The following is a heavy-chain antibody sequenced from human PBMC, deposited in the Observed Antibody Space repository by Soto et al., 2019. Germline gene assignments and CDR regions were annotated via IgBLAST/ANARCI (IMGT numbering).Heavy chain of an antibody. D-gene: IGHD3-9*01. CDR3: TKDAKFDDIYTGYFVNDL. Sequence: PSETLSLTCTVSGGSISSYYWNWIRQHPGKGLEWIGYIYYIGSTYYNPSLKSRVTISLDTSKNQFSLTSDDTAVYYCTKDAKFDDIYTGYFVNDLWGQGTPVTVSS. CDR2: IYYIGST. CDR1: GGSISSYY. V-gene: IGHV4-59*06. J-gene: IGHJ5*02.